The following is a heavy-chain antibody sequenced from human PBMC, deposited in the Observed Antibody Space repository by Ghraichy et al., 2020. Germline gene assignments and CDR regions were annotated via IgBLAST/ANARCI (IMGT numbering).Heavy chain of an antibody. CDR2: IYIGGTT. D-gene: IGHD5-24*01. V-gene: IGHV3-53*01. J-gene: IGHJ4*02. Sequence: GGSLRLSCAASGFTVSNYYMSWVRQAPGKGLEWVSVIYIGGTTYYADSVRGRFTISRDNSTNTPSLQMNSLRAEDTAVYYCARGDGYNFWDYWGQGALVTVSS. CDR3: ARGDGYNFWDY. CDR1: GFTVSNYY.